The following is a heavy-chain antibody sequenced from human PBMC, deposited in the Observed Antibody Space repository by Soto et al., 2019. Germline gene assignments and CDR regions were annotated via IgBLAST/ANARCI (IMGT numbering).Heavy chain of an antibody. J-gene: IGHJ1*01. D-gene: IGHD6-19*01. CDR1: GFTFSSYA. V-gene: IGHV3-23*01. Sequence: EVQLLESGGGLVQPGGSLRLSCAASGFTFSSYAMSWVRQAPGKGLEWVSGISGSGDSTYYADSVKGRFTISRDNSTNTLYMQMNSLRAEDTAVYYCAKGVPGIAVAGTGYFQHWGQGTLVTVSS. CDR2: ISGSGDST. CDR3: AKGVPGIAVAGTGYFQH.